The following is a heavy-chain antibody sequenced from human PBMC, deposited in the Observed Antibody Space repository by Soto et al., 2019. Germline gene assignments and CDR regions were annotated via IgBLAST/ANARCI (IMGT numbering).Heavy chain of an antibody. D-gene: IGHD6-19*01. CDR2: IKQDGSEK. J-gene: IGHJ5*02. V-gene: IGHV3-7*01. CDR1: GFTFSSYW. Sequence: EVQLVESGGGLVQPGGSLRLSCAASGFTFSSYWMSWVLQAPGKGLEGVANIKQDGSEKYYVDSVKGRFTSSRDNAKNSLYLQMNSLRAEDTAVYYCARQYIAVAGIGWFDPWGQGTLVTVSS. CDR3: ARQYIAVAGIGWFDP.